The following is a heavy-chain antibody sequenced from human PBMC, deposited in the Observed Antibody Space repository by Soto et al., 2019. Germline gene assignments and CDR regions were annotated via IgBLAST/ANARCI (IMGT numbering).Heavy chain of an antibody. Sequence: SVKVSCKASGFTFTSSAVQWVRQARGQRLEWIGWIVVGSGNTNYAQKFQERVTITRDMSTSTAYMELSSLRSEDTAVYYCAADPGYSYGYHYYYGMDVWGLGTTVTVSS. CDR1: GFTFTSSA. CDR3: AADPGYSYGYHYYYGMDV. J-gene: IGHJ6*02. D-gene: IGHD5-18*01. CDR2: IVVGSGNT. V-gene: IGHV1-58*01.